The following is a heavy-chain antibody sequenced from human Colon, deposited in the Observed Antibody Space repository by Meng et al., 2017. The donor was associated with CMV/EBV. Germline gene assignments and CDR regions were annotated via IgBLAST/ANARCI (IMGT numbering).Heavy chain of an antibody. V-gene: IGHV3-30*02. Sequence: VQLVEAVGGLVQPGGSRRLSCAASGVTFSSYWMHWVRQAPGKGLEWVTFIRNDRSYDYYADSVQGRFTVSRDNSKNTMYLQMNSLGGDDTAVYYCAKVADYADFVMEYWGQGTLVTVSS. CDR1: GVTFSSYW. CDR3: AKVADYADFVMEY. D-gene: IGHD4-17*01. CDR2: IRNDRSYD. J-gene: IGHJ4*02.